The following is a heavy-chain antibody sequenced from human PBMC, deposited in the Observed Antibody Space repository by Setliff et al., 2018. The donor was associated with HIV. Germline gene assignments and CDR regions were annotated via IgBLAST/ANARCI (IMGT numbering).Heavy chain of an antibody. CDR2: ISAYNGNT. CDR3: ARDGYYYDSSAFFEGYHYYYMDV. CDR1: GYTFTRYG. J-gene: IGHJ6*03. V-gene: IGHV1-18*01. Sequence: ASVKVSCKASGYTFTRYGISWVRQAPGQGLEWMGWISAYNGNTNYAQKFQGRVTITADESTGTAYLELSSLRSEDTAVYYCARDGYYYDSSAFFEGYHYYYMDVWGKGTTVTVS. D-gene: IGHD3-22*01.